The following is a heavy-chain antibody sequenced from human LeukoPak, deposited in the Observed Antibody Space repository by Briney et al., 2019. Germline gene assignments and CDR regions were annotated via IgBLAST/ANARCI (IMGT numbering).Heavy chain of an antibody. Sequence: GGSLRLSCAASGFIFSDYYMTWIRQAPGKGLEWLAYISDTGKYTNYADSVKGRIGVTRDNTKNSVFLHLNNLGAGDTAMYYCARRLYGDYGDYWGQGALVTVSS. D-gene: IGHD4-17*01. CDR1: GFIFSDYY. CDR2: ISDTGKYT. J-gene: IGHJ4*02. CDR3: ARRLYGDYGDY. V-gene: IGHV3-11*03.